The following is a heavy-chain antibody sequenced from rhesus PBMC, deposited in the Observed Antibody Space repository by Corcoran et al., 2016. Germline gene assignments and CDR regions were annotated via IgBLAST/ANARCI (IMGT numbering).Heavy chain of an antibody. V-gene: IGHV4-80*01. CDR2: INGKSGNP. D-gene: IGHD6-31*01. J-gene: IGHJ4*01. CDR3: ARAREERESSSGWPDY. Sequence: QVQLQESGPGLVKPSETLSLTCAVSGASISSYWWSWIRQPPGEGLEWIGEINGKSGNPYYNPALKSRVTISKDTSKNQFSLKLSSVTAADTAIYYCARAREERESSSGWPDYWGQGVLVTVSS. CDR1: GASISSYW.